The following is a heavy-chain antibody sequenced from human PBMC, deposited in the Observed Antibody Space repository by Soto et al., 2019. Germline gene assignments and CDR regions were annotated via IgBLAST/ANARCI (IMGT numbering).Heavy chain of an antibody. J-gene: IGHJ6*02. D-gene: IGHD6-13*01. CDR1: GCTFSSYG. CDR3: ARGWYGYYYYGMDV. CDR2: IWYYGSNK. V-gene: IGHV3-33*01. Sequence: SLLLTCSASGCTFSSYGMHWVRQAPGKGLEWVAVIWYYGSNKYYADSVKGRFTISRDNSKNTLYLQMNSLRAEDTAVYYCARGWYGYYYYGMDVWGQLTTVTVSS.